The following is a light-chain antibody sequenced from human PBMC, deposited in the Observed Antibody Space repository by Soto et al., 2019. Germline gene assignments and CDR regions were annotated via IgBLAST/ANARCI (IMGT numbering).Light chain of an antibody. CDR2: AAS. V-gene: IGKV1-27*01. CDR1: LPISNY. J-gene: IGKJ4*01. CDR3: QKYHRAPLT. Sequence: IRMTQSPSSLSAAVGDRSTITGRASLPISNYLAWYQQTPGKIPTPLIYAASTLQAGVPSRFSGSGPGTDFPLTISSLQPEDVAAYYCQKYHRAPLTFGGGTKVDIK.